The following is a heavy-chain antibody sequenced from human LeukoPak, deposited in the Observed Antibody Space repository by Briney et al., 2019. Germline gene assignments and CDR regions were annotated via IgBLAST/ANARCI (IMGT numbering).Heavy chain of an antibody. Sequence: PGGSLRLSCAASGFTFSSYSMNWVRQAPGKGLEWVSSISSSSSYIYYADSVKGRFTISRDNSKNTLYLQMNSLRAEDTAVYYCAKEAGTTYLDYWGQGTLVTVSS. CDR1: GFTFSSYS. J-gene: IGHJ4*02. CDR3: AKEAGTTYLDY. D-gene: IGHD1-7*01. V-gene: IGHV3-21*01. CDR2: ISSSSSYI.